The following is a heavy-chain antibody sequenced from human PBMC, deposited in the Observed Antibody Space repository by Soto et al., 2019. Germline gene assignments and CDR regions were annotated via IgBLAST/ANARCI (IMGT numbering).Heavy chain of an antibody. J-gene: IGHJ6*02. D-gene: IGHD2-8*01. CDR3: ARDGGFCTNGVCPVYYYYGMDV. CDR2: IYYSGTT. V-gene: IGHV4-30-4*01. CDR1: GGSISSGEYY. Sequence: QVQLQESGPGLVKPSQTLSLTCTVSGGSISSGEYYWSWIRQPPGEGLEWIVNIYYSGTTYNNPSLKSRVTISVDTSNNQFSLKLSSVTAADTGVYYCARDGGFCTNGVCPVYYYYGMDVWGQGTTVTVSS.